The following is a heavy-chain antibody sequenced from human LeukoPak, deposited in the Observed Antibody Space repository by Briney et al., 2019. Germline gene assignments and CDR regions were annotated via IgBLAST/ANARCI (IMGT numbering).Heavy chain of an antibody. CDR2: IYIGGDT. V-gene: IGHV3-53*01. Sequence: GGSLRLSCAASGLTVSSDYMSWVRQAPGKGLEWVSIIYIGGDTYYADSVKGRFTISRDNSKNTLYLQMNSLRVEDTAVYYCARGGSSSSWNWFGSWGLGTLVTVSS. CDR3: ARGGSSSSWNWFGS. J-gene: IGHJ5*01. CDR1: GLTVSSDY. D-gene: IGHD6-13*01.